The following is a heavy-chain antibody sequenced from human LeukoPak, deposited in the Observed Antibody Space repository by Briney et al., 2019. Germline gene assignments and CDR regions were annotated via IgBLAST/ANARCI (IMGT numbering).Heavy chain of an antibody. CDR1: GYTFTSYY. D-gene: IGHD4-17*01. J-gene: IGHJ6*03. V-gene: IGHV1-46*01. CDR3: ARGTNDYGHYVRYYYMDV. Sequence: ASVKVSCKASGYTFTSYYMHWVRQAPGQGLEWMGIINPSGGSTSYAQKFQGRVTMTRDTSTSTVYMELSSLRSEDTAVYYCARGTNDYGHYVRYYYMDVWGKGTTVTVSS. CDR2: INPSGGST.